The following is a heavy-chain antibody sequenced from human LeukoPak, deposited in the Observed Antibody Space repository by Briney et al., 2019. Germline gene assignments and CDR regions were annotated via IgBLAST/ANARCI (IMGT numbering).Heavy chain of an antibody. CDR1: GFTVSSNY. J-gene: IGHJ3*02. Sequence: PGGSLRLSCAASGFTVSSNYMSWVRQAPGKGLDWVSVIYSGGSTYYADSVKGRFTISRDNSKNTLYLQMNSLRAEDTAVYYCARAPRGPRIQLWLPLDIWGQGTMVTVSS. D-gene: IGHD5-18*01. V-gene: IGHV3-66*01. CDR2: IYSGGST. CDR3: ARAPRGPRIQLWLPLDI.